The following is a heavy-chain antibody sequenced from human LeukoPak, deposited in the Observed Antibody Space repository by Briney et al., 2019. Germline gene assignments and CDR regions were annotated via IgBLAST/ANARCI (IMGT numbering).Heavy chain of an antibody. V-gene: IGHV1-69*04. J-gene: IGHJ4*02. CDR3: AREGFDY. Sequence: SVKVSCKASGGTFSSYTISWVRQAPGQGLEWMGRIIPILGIANYAQKFQGRVTIHADKSTSTAYMELSGLRSEDTALYYCAREGFDYWGQGTLVTVSS. CDR2: IIPILGIA. CDR1: GGTFSSYT.